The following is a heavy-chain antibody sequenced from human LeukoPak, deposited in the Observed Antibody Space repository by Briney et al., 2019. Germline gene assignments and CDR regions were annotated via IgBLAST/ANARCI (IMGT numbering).Heavy chain of an antibody. CDR1: GFTFSSYA. J-gene: IGHJ6*03. CDR2: ISGSGGSA. D-gene: IGHD6-19*01. CDR3: AKDVGSGWYVYYYYYMDV. Sequence: PGGSLRLSCAASGFTFSSYAMSWVRQAPGKGLEWVPAISGSGGSAYYADSVKGRFTISRDNSKNTLYLQMNSLRAEDTAVYYCAKDVGSGWYVYYYYYMDVWGKGTTVTVSS. V-gene: IGHV3-23*01.